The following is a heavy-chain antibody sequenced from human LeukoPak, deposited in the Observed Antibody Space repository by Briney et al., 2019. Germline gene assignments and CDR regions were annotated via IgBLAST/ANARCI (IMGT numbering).Heavy chain of an antibody. CDR2: IYTSGST. J-gene: IGHJ3*02. CDR3: ARRYLDSSGYYHDAFDI. CDR1: GGSISSYY. V-gene: IGHV4-4*07. D-gene: IGHD3-22*01. Sequence: SETLSLTCTVSGGSISSYYWSWLRQPAGKGLEWIGRIYTSGSTNYNPSLKSRVTMSVDTSKNQFSLKLSSVTAADTAVYYCARRYLDSSGYYHDAFDIWGQGTMVTVSS.